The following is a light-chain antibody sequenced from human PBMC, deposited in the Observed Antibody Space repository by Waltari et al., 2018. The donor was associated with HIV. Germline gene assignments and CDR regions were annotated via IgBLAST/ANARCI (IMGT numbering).Light chain of an antibody. CDR3: SSYSGRNRSVI. V-gene: IGLV2-8*01. J-gene: IGLJ2*01. Sequence: QSALTQPPSASGSPGQAVTISCTGTSSDVGGHSYVSWYQQHPGKAPKLILSEVTKRPSGVPDRFSGSKSGNTASLTVSGLQAEDEGDYCCSSYSGRNRSVIFGGGTRVTVL. CDR1: SSDVGGHSY. CDR2: EVT.